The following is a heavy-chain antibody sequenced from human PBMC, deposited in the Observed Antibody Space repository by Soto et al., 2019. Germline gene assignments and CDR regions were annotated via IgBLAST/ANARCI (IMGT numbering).Heavy chain of an antibody. D-gene: IGHD3-9*01. V-gene: IGHV3-15*01. CDR3: TTPGYDILTGYTSYFDY. CDR2: IKSKTDGGTT. Sequence: GESLKISCAASGFTFSNAWMSWVRQAPGKGLEWVGRIKSKTDGGTTDYAAPVKGRFTISRDDSKNTLYLQMNSLKTEDTAVYYCTTPGYDILTGYTSYFDYWDQGTLVTVSS. CDR1: GFTFSNAW. J-gene: IGHJ4*02.